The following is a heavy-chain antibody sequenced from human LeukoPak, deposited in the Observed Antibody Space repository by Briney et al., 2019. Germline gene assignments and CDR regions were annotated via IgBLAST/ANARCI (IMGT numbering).Heavy chain of an antibody. Sequence: SETLSLTCTVSGGSISSYYWSWIRQPPGKGLEWIGYIYYSGSTSYNPSLKSRVTMSVDTPKNQFSLKLSSVTAADTAVYYCARLWGSYAFDIWGQGTMVTVSS. V-gene: IGHV4-59*08. CDR3: ARLWGSYAFDI. CDR2: IYYSGST. CDR1: GGSISSYY. J-gene: IGHJ3*02. D-gene: IGHD3-16*01.